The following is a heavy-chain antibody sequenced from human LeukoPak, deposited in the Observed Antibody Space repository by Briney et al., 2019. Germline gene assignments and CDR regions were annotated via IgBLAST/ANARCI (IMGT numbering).Heavy chain of an antibody. V-gene: IGHV4-38-2*01. J-gene: IGHJ6*03. CDR1: GYSISSDYY. CDR2: IYHSGSA. CDR3: ARRPYYYYYMDV. D-gene: IGHD6-6*01. Sequence: SETLSLTCAVSGYSISSDYYWGWIRLPPGKGLEWIGTIYHSGSAYYNPSLKSRVTLLVDTSNNQFSLRLSSVTATDTAVYYSARRPYYYYYMDVWGKGTTVTVSS.